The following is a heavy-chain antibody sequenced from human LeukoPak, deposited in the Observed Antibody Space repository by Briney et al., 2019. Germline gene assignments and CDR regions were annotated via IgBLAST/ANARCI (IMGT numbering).Heavy chain of an antibody. J-gene: IGHJ6*03. D-gene: IGHD6-6*01. CDR2: IYPNSGGT. V-gene: IGHV1-2*02. CDR3: ARVKAARPAYYYYMDV. CDR1: GYTFTSYG. Sequence: ASVKVSCKASGYTFTSYGISWVRQAPGQGLEWMGWIYPNSGGTNYAQKFQGRVTMTRDTSISTAYMELSRLRSDDTAVYYCARVKAARPAYYYYMDVWGKGTTVTVSS.